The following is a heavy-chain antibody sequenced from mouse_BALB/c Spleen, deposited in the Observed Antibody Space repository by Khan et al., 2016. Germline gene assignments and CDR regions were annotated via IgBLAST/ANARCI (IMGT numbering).Heavy chain of an antibody. CDR1: GYSITSDYA. CDR2: ISYSGST. J-gene: IGHJ3*01. Sequence: EVQLQESGPGLVKPSQSLSLTCTVSGYSITSDYAWNWIRQFPGNKLEWMGYISYSGSTSYNPSLKSRISITRDTSKNQFFLQLNSVTTEDTATYYCARWIAYWGQGTLVTVSA. CDR3: ARWIAY. V-gene: IGHV3-2*02.